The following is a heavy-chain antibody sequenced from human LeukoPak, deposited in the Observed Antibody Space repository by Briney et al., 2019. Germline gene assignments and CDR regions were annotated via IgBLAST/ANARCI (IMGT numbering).Heavy chain of an antibody. CDR3: ARPLSPGIAAAAFDY. D-gene: IGHD6-13*01. Sequence: ASVKVSCKASGGTFSSYTISWVRQAPGQGLGWMGRIIPILGIANYAQKFQGRVTITADKSTSTAYMELSSLRSEDTAVYYCARPLSPGIAAAAFDYWGQGTLVTVSS. J-gene: IGHJ4*02. CDR1: GGTFSSYT. CDR2: IIPILGIA. V-gene: IGHV1-69*02.